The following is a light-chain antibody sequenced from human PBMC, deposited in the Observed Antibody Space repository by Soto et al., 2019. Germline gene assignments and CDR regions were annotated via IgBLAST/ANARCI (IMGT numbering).Light chain of an antibody. CDR3: QQYGSSPPWT. V-gene: IGKV3-20*01. Sequence: DIVLTQSPATLSLSPGDRATLSCRASQSVGTSLDWYKQQPGQAPRLLIHDAAYRASGIPERFSGSGSGTDFTLTISRLEPEDFAVYYCQQYGSSPPWTFGQGTKVEIK. CDR1: QSVGTS. CDR2: DAA. J-gene: IGKJ1*01.